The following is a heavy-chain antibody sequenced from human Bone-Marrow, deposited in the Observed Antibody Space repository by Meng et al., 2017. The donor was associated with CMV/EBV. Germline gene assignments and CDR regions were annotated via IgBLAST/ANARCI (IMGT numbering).Heavy chain of an antibody. V-gene: IGHV3-53*01. Sequence: GESLKISCAASGFTVSSNYMSWVRQAPGKGLEWVSVIYSGGSTYYADSVKGRFTISRDNSKNTLHLQINGLRAEDTALYYCAKDRVTAGTNYYGMDVWGQGTTVTVSS. D-gene: IGHD6-13*01. J-gene: IGHJ6*02. CDR3: AKDRVTAGTNYYGMDV. CDR1: GFTVSSNY. CDR2: IYSGGST.